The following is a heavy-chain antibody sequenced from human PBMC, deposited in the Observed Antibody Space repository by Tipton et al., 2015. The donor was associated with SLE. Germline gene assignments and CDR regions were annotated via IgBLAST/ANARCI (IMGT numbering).Heavy chain of an antibody. CDR2: ISAYNGNT. CDR1: GYTFTGYY. D-gene: IGHD3-3*01. Sequence: QLVQSGAEVEKPGASVKVSCKASGYTFTGYYMHWARQAPGQGLEWMGWISAYNGNTNYAQKLQGRVTMTTDTSTSTAYMELRSLRSDGTAVYYCARGWYYDFWSGYYTGMGWFDPWGQGTLVTVSS. J-gene: IGHJ5*02. CDR3: ARGWYYDFWSGYYTGMGWFDP. V-gene: IGHV1-18*04.